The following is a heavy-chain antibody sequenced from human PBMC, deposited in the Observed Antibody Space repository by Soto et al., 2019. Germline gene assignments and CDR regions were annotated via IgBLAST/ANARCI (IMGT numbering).Heavy chain of an antibody. Sequence: GGSLRLSCAASGFTFSSYAMSWVRQAPGKGLEWVSAISGSGGSTYYADSVKGRFTISRDNSKNTLYLQMNSLRAEDTAVYYCAKDMREGSYGNNWFDPWGQGTLVTVSS. V-gene: IGHV3-23*01. D-gene: IGHD5-18*01. CDR1: GFTFSSYA. J-gene: IGHJ5*02. CDR2: ISGSGGST. CDR3: AKDMREGSYGNNWFDP.